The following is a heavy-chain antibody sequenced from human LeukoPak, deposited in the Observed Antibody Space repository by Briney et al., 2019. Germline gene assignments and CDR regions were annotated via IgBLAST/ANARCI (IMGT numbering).Heavy chain of an antibody. J-gene: IGHJ6*03. D-gene: IGHD6-19*01. Sequence: ASVKVSCKASGYTFTGYYMHWVRQAPGQGLEWMGWINPNSGGTNYAQKFQGRVTMTRDTSISTAYMELSRLRSDDTAVYYCARGPPATKGIAVAGRDIYYYYYYMDVWGKGTTVTVSS. V-gene: IGHV1-2*02. CDR1: GYTFTGYY. CDR3: ARGPPATKGIAVAGRDIYYYYYYMDV. CDR2: INPNSGGT.